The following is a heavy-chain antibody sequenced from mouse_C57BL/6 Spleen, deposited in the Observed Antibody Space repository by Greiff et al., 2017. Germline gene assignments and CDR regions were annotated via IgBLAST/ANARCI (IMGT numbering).Heavy chain of an antibody. CDR1: GYTFTSYW. Sequence: VQLQQPGAELVKPGASVKLSCKASGYTFTSYWMQWVKQRPGQGLEWIGEIDPSDSYTNYNQKFKGKATLTVDTSSSTAYMQLSSLTSEDSAVYYCASRDYEWFADWGQGTLVTVSA. V-gene: IGHV1-50*01. D-gene: IGHD2-4*01. CDR3: ASRDYEWFAD. CDR2: IDPSDSYT. J-gene: IGHJ3*01.